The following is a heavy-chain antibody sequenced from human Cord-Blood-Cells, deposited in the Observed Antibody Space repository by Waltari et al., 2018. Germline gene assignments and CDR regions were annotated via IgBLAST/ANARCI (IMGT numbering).Heavy chain of an antibody. CDR2: IYYSGST. CDR1: CGPLSSSY. V-gene: IGHV4-59*07. J-gene: IGHJ4*02. CDR3: ARVLSTNDDY. D-gene: IGHD1-1*01. Sequence: QVRLQEWGPGLVKSSDTLSLPCPVPCGPLSSSYWGWIRQPPGKGLEWIGYIYYSGSTNYNPSLKSRVTISVDTSKNQFSLKLSSVTAADTAVYYCARVLSTNDDYWGQGTLVTVSS.